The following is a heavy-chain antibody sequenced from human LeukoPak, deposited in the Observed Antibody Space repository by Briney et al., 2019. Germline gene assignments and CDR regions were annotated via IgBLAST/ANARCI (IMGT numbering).Heavy chain of an antibody. D-gene: IGHD6-13*01. CDR2: MNPNSGNT. V-gene: IGHV1-8*01. Sequence: ASVKVSCKASGYTFTSYDINWVRQATGQGLEWMGWMNPNSGNTGYAQKFQGRVTMTRNTSISTAYMELSSLRSEDTAVYYCARERRSGAAGIQDYWGQGTLVTVSS. CDR1: GYTFTSYD. J-gene: IGHJ4*02. CDR3: ARERRSGAAGIQDY.